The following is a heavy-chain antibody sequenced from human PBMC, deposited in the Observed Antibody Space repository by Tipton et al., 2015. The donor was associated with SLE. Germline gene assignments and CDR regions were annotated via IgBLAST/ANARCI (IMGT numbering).Heavy chain of an antibody. CDR1: GGSISSYY. Sequence: TLSLTCTVSGGSISSYYWSWIRQPPGKGLEWIGYIYYSGSTNYKSSLKSRVTISVDTSKNQFALRLSSVTAADTGVYYCARTGAYSNFYYYYYMDVWGEGTPVTVSS. J-gene: IGHJ6*03. CDR3: ARTGAYSNFYYYYYMDV. V-gene: IGHV4-59*01. CDR2: IYYSGST. D-gene: IGHD4-11*01.